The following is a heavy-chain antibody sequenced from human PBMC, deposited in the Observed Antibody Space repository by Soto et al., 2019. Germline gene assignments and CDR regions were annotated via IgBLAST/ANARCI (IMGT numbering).Heavy chain of an antibody. CDR2: ISYDGSNK. J-gene: IGHJ6*02. V-gene: IGHV3-30*18. D-gene: IGHD3-3*01. Sequence: GGSLRLSCAASGFTFSSYGMHWVRQAPGKGLEWVAVISYDGSNKYYADSVKGRFTISRDNSKNTLYLQMNSLRAEDTAVYYCAKDRDYDFWSGYVGFYYGMDVWGQGTTVTVSS. CDR1: GFTFSSYG. CDR3: AKDRDYDFWSGYVGFYYGMDV.